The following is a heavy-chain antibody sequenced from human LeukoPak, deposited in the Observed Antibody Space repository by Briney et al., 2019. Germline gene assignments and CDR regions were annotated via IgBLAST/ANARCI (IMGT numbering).Heavy chain of an antibody. CDR3: AKCHFDISRHPGHFDS. J-gene: IGHJ4*02. CDR1: GFTFSSYA. V-gene: IGHV3-23*01. D-gene: IGHD3-22*01. CDR2: ISGSGYST. Sequence: GGSLRLSCAASGFTFSSYALSWVRQAPGKGLEWVSAISGSGYSTFYADSVTGRFTISRDNSKNTLYLQLNSLRAEDTAVYYCAKCHFDISRHPGHFDSRGQGALVTVSS.